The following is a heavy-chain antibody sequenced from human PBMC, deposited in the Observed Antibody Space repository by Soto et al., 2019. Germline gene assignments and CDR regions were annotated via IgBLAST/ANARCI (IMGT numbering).Heavy chain of an antibody. Sequence: QVQLVQSGAEVKKPGSSVKVSCKASGGTFSSYAISWVRQAPGQGLEWMGGIIPIFGTANYAQKFQGRVTMTADEATSTAYMGLSSRGCEDTAGYYCAHKVGQGGGSGYSVVECHYYYGMDVWGQGATVTVSS. CDR2: IIPIFGTA. J-gene: IGHJ6*02. D-gene: IGHD2-15*01. V-gene: IGHV1-69*01. CDR1: GGTFSSYA. CDR3: AHKVGQGGGSGYSVVECHYYYGMDV.